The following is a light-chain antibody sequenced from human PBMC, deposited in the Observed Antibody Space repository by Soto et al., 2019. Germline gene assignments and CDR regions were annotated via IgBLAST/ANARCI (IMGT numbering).Light chain of an antibody. CDR2: GAS. J-gene: IGKJ2*01. CDR3: HQYGDSAHT. V-gene: IGKV3-20*01. CDR1: QSVRNGA. Sequence: ELVLTQSPGTLSLSPGEGATVCCRASQSVRNGALAWYQQKPGQAPRLLIFGASSRATDIPDRFSASGSGTHFTLTISRLEPEEFAVYYCHQYGDSAHTFGQGTKLDIK.